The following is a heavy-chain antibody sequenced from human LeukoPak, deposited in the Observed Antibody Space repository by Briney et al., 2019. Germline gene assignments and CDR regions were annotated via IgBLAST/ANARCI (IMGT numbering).Heavy chain of an antibody. V-gene: IGHV1-8*03. D-gene: IGHD2-21*01. J-gene: IGHJ3*02. CDR1: GYTFTSYG. CDR2: MNPNSGNT. CDR3: ARYRVMTAFDI. Sequence: ASVKVSCKASGYTFTSYGINWVRQAPGQGLEWMGWMNPNSGNTGYAQKFQGRVTITRNTSISTAYMELSSLRSEDTAVYYCARYRVMTAFDIWGQGTMVTVSS.